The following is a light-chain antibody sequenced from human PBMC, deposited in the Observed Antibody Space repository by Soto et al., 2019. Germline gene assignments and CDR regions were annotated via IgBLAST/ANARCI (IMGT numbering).Light chain of an antibody. CDR3: QLYGSTSYT. J-gene: IGKJ2*01. CDR2: GAS. CDR1: QSLSSSY. Sequence: EIVLTQSPGTLSLSPGERATLSCRASQSLSSSYLAWYQQKPGQAPRLLIYGASSRATGIPDRFSGSGSGTDFTLTISRLEPEDFAVYYCQLYGSTSYTFGQRTKMEIK. V-gene: IGKV3-20*01.